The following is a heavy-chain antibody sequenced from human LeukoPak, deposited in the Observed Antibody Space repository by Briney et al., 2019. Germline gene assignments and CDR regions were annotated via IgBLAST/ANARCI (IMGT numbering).Heavy chain of an antibody. D-gene: IGHD6-13*01. CDR3: AIPGYSSSGGWFDP. CDR1: GGSISSSSYY. V-gene: IGHV4-39*01. J-gene: IGHJ5*02. CDR2: IYYSGST. Sequence: PSDPLSLTCTVSGGSISSSSYYWGRIRQPPGKGLELIGCIYYSGSTYYNPSLKSRVTISVDTSKNQISLKLSSVTAADTAVYYCAIPGYSSSGGWFDPWGQGTLVTVSS.